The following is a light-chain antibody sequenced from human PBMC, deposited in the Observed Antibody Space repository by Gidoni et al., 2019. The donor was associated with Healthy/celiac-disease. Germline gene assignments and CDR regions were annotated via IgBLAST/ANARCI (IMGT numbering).Light chain of an antibody. V-gene: IGKV1-27*01. CDR1: QGISNY. CDR3: QKYNSAPRT. CDR2: AAS. J-gene: IGKJ1*01. Sequence: HMPPSPSSLSASVGDRVTITCRASQGISNYLAWYQQKPGKVPKLLIYAASTLQAGVPSRFSGSGSGTDFTLTISSLQPEDVATYYCQKYNSAPRTFXEXTKVEIK.